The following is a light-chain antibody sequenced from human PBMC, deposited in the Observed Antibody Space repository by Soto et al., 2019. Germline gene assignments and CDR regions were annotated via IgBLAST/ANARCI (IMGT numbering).Light chain of an antibody. CDR1: SSDVGAYDY. V-gene: IGLV2-14*01. Sequence: QSALTQPASGSGSPGQSITISCTGTSSDVGAYDYVSWYQQHPGKAPKFMLYEVSNRPSGLSNRFSGSKSGNTASLTISGLQAEDEADYYCSSYTTSNTWVFGGGTKLTVL. CDR2: EVS. J-gene: IGLJ3*02. CDR3: SSYTTSNTWV.